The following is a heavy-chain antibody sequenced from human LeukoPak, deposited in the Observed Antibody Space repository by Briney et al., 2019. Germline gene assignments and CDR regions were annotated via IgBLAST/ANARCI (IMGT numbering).Heavy chain of an antibody. J-gene: IGHJ3*02. CDR1: GGSISSYY. CDR3: AREGWYYYDSSGENAFDI. CDR2: IYYSGST. D-gene: IGHD3-22*01. V-gene: IGHV4-59*01. Sequence: SETLSLTCTVSGGSISSYYWSWIRQPPGRGLEWIGYIYYSGSTNYNPSLKSRVTISVDTSKNQFSLKLSSVTAADTAVYYCAREGWYYYDSSGENAFDIWGQGTMVTVSS.